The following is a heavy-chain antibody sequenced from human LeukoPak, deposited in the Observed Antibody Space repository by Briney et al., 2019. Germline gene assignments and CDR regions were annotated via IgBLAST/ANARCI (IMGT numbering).Heavy chain of an antibody. CDR1: GGSVSNTGSY. V-gene: IGHV4-39*02. CDR2: IYYSGRT. CDR3: ARRVYSTSWSYYFDY. D-gene: IGHD6-13*01. J-gene: IGHJ4*02. Sequence: PSETLSLTCNVSGGSVSNTGSYWGWIRQPPGKGLEWIGSIYYSGRTYHNPSLKSRVTISVDTSKSHFSLKLSSVTAADTAVYYCARRVYSTSWSYYFDYWGQGTLVTVSS.